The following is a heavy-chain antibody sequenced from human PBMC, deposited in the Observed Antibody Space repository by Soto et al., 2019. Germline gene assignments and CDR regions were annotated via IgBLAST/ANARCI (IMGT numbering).Heavy chain of an antibody. CDR2: ISTERDLT. V-gene: IGHV1-18*04. CDR1: GYTFTNYD. D-gene: IGHD3-22*01. J-gene: IGHJ5*02. CDR3: AAVYFYNSSDFRQS. Sequence: QVRLVQSEGEVKKPGASVKVSCRASGYTFTNYDISWVRQVPGQGLEWMGWISTERDLTKYAQKFQGRVTITAAESTSTAYMELRSLRSEDTAIYYCAAVYFYNSSDFRQSWGQGTLVTVSS.